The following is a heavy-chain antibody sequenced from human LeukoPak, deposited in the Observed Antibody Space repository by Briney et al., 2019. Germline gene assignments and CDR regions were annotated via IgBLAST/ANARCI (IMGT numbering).Heavy chain of an antibody. V-gene: IGHV1-69*13. CDR2: IIPIFGTA. D-gene: IGHD2-2*01. CDR3: ASRGYCSSTSCYAGMDY. Sequence: SVKVSCKASGGTFSSYAISWVRQAPGQGLEWKGGIIPIFGTANYAQKFQGRVTITADESTSTAYMELSSLRSEDTAVYYCASRGYCSSTSCYAGMDYWGQGTLVTVSS. CDR1: GGTFSSYA. J-gene: IGHJ4*02.